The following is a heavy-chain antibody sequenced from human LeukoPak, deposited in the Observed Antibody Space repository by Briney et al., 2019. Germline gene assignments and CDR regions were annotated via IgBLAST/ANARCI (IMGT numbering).Heavy chain of an antibody. Sequence: PGGSLRLSCAASGFTFSSYAMHWVRQAPGKGLEYVSAISSNGGSTYYANSVKGRFTISRDNSKNTLYLQMGSLRAEDMAVYYCARYRGSYDYWGQGTLVTVSS. CDR2: ISSNGGST. J-gene: IGHJ4*02. D-gene: IGHD1-26*01. V-gene: IGHV3-64*01. CDR1: GFTFSSYA. CDR3: ARYRGSYDY.